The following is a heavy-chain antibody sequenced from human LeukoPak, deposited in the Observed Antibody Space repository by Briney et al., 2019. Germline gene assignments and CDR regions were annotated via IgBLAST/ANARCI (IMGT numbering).Heavy chain of an antibody. J-gene: IGHJ4*02. D-gene: IGHD3-3*01. CDR2: IYTSGST. Sequence: PSETLSLTCTVSGGSISSYYWSWIRQPAGKGLEWIGRIYTSGSTNYNPSLKSRVTMSVDTSKNQFSLKLSSVTAADTAVYYCARDFGDFWSGYPDYWGQGTLVTVSS. CDR1: GGSISSYY. V-gene: IGHV4-4*07. CDR3: ARDFGDFWSGYPDY.